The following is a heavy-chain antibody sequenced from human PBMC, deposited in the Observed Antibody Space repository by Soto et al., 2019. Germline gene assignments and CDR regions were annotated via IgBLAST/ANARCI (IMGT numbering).Heavy chain of an antibody. CDR2: IYYSXST. D-gene: IGHD4-17*01. Sequence: XXTLSLTCTVSCGSIISYYWSWIRQPPGKGMEWIGXIYYSXSTNYTQSLKXXVTISVDTXKNQLSLKLSSVNDADKDVYYCARLYGEFDAFDIWGQGTMVT. V-gene: IGHV4-59*08. J-gene: IGHJ3*02. CDR1: CGSIISYY. CDR3: ARLYGEFDAFDI.